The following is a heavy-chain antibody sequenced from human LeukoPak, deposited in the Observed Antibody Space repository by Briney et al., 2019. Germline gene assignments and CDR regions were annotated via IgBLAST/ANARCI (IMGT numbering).Heavy chain of an antibody. CDR1: GGSISSYY. D-gene: IGHD3-22*01. CDR2: IYYSGST. Sequence: PSETLSLTCTVSGGSISSYYWSWIRQPPGKGLEWIGYIYYSGSTNYNPSLKSRVTISVDTSKNQFSLKLSSVTAADTAVYYCARPNYYDSSGLWFFDYWGQGTLVTVSS. J-gene: IGHJ4*02. CDR3: ARPNYYDSSGLWFFDY. V-gene: IGHV4-59*08.